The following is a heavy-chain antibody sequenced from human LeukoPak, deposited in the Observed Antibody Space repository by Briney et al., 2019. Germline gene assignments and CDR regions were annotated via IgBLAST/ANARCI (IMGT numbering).Heavy chain of an antibody. D-gene: IGHD3-10*01. V-gene: IGHV3-23*01. J-gene: IGHJ4*02. CDR3: AKAQPFFGESPDDYFDY. CDR1: GFTFSTYA. CDR2: ISGSGGST. Sequence: GGSLRLSCAASGFTFSTYAMTWVRQAPGEGLEWVSAISGSGGSTYYADSVKGRFTISRDNSKNTLYLQMNSLRAEDTAVYYCAKAQPFFGESPDDYFDYWGQGTLVTVSS.